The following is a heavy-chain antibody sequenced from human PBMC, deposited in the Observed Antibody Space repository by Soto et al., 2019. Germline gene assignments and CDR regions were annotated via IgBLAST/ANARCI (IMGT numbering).Heavy chain of an antibody. CDR1: GFTFSSYA. D-gene: IGHD1-26*01. CDR2: ISYDGSNK. Sequence: GGSLRLSCAASGFTFSSYAMHWVRQAPGKGLEWVAVISYDGSNKCYADSVKGRFTISRDNSKNTLYLQMNSLRAEDTAVYYCAREEWELQNSSGSYYYGMDVWGQGTTVTVSS. CDR3: AREEWELQNSSGSYYYGMDV. J-gene: IGHJ6*02. V-gene: IGHV3-30-3*01.